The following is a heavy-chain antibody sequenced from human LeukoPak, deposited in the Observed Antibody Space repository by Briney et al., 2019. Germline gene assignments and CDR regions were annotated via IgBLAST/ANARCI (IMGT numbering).Heavy chain of an antibody. CDR2: ISSEGSDK. D-gene: IGHD2-21*02. Sequence: PGRSLRLSCAASGFTFSYYAMHWVRQAPCKGLEWVAFISSEGSDKYYADSMKGRFTISRYKSKNTLYLQMTSLRGEDTAMYYCAREGTARDAFDIWGQGTMVTVSS. CDR1: GFTFSYYA. CDR3: AREGTARDAFDI. J-gene: IGHJ3*02. V-gene: IGHV3-30-3*01.